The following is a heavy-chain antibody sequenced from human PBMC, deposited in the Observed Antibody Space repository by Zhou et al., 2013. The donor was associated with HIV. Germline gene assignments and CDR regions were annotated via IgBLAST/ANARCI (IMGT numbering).Heavy chain of an antibody. CDR1: GGTFSSYA. J-gene: IGHJ4*02. CDR2: IIPIFGTA. Sequence: QVQLVQSGAEVKKPGSSVKVSCKASGGTFSSYAFSWVRQAPGQGLEWMGGIIPIFGTANYAQKFQGRVTITSDQSTRTVYMELSRLRSEDTAVYYCARDAIAAAGAPAVLDYVGPGNPGHRFL. CDR3: ARDAIAAAGAPAVLDY. D-gene: IGHD6-25*01. V-gene: IGHV1-69*01.